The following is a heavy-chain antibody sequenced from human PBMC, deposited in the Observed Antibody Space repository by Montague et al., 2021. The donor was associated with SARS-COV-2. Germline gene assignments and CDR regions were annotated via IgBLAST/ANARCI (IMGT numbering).Heavy chain of an antibody. CDR3: AHKKSGWPIEFAF. CDR1: GFSLDSRGVG. J-gene: IGHJ4*02. Sequence: PALVKPTQTLTLTCTFSGFSLDSRGVGVGWIRQPPGKALECLALIYWNDDKRYSPSLKTRLTVTKDTSKNQVVLTMTNMDPVDTATDFCAHKKSGWPIEFAFWGQGALVTVSS. D-gene: IGHD6-19*01. CDR2: IYWNDDK. V-gene: IGHV2-5*01.